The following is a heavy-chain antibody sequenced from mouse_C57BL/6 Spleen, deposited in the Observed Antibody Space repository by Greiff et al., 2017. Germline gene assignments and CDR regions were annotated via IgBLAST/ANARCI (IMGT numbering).Heavy chain of an antibody. D-gene: IGHD1-1*01. CDR2: ISDGGSYT. CDR3: ARDDYGSSYGYAMDY. CDR1: GFTFSSYA. J-gene: IGHJ4*01. Sequence: EVHLVESGGGLVKPGGSLKLSCAASGFTFSSYAMSWVRQTPEKRLEWVATISDGGSYTYYPDNVKGRFTISRDNAKNNLYLQMSHLKSEDTAMYYCARDDYGSSYGYAMDYWGQGTSVTVSS. V-gene: IGHV5-4*01.